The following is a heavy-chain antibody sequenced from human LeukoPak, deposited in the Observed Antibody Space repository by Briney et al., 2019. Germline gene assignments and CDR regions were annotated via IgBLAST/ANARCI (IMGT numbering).Heavy chain of an antibody. CDR2: ISASGGST. Sequence: GGSLRLSCAASGFTFSTYALTWVRQAPGKGLEWVSAISASGGSTYYADSVKGRFTISRDSSKNTLYLQMNSLRAEDTAVYYCAKGYCSGVTCYPSQYLDYWGQGTLVTVSS. CDR1: GFTFSTYA. D-gene: IGHD2-15*01. J-gene: IGHJ4*02. CDR3: AKGYCSGVTCYPSQYLDY. V-gene: IGHV3-23*01.